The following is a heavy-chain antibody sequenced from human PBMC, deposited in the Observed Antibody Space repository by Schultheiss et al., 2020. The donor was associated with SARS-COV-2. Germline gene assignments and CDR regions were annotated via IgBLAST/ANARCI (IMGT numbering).Heavy chain of an antibody. CDR2: IYSGGST. J-gene: IGHJ4*02. CDR3: ANYGSGSSDY. CDR1: GFTFSSYA. V-gene: IGHV3-23*03. Sequence: GGSLRLSCAASGFTFSSYAMSWVRQAPGKGLEWVSVIYSGGSTYYADSVKGRFTISRDNSKNTLYLQMNSLRAEDTAVYYCANYGSGSSDYWGQGTLVTVSS. D-gene: IGHD3-10*01.